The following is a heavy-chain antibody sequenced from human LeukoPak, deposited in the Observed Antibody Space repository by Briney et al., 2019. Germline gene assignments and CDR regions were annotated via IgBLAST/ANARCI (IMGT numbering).Heavy chain of an antibody. CDR2: IWYDGSNK. Sequence: TGRSLRLSCAASGFTFSSYGMHWVRQAPGKGLEWVAVIWYDGSNKYYADSVEGRFTISRDNSKNTLYLQMNSLRAEDTAVYYCARDYVVNYFDYWGQGTLVTVSS. V-gene: IGHV3-33*01. J-gene: IGHJ4*02. D-gene: IGHD3-16*01. CDR1: GFTFSSYG. CDR3: ARDYVVNYFDY.